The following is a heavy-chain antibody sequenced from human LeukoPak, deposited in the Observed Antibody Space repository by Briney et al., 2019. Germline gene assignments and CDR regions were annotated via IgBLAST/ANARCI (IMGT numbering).Heavy chain of an antibody. CDR2: IYDSGIT. D-gene: IGHD3-10*01. CDR3: ARDGYGSGHYDY. CDR1: RGSISSFY. V-gene: IGHV4-59*01. Sequence: SETLSLTCTVSRGSISSFYWSWIRQPPGKGLEWIGYIYDSGITNYNPSFKSRVTISVDTSKNQFSLKLSSLTAADTAVYYCARDGYGSGHYDYWGQGTLVTVSS. J-gene: IGHJ4*02.